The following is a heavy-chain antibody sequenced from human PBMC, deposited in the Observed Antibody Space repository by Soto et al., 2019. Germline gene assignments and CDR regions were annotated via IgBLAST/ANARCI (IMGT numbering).Heavy chain of an antibody. D-gene: IGHD6-13*01. CDR3: AKGLREQQLVLLGY. J-gene: IGHJ4*02. Sequence: GGSLRLSCAASGFTFSSYAMSWVRQAPGKGLEWVSAISGSGGSTYYADSVKGRFTISRDNSKNTLYLQMNSLRAEDTAVYYCAKGLREQQLVLLGYWGQGTLVTVSS. CDR1: GFTFSSYA. CDR2: ISGSGGST. V-gene: IGHV3-23*01.